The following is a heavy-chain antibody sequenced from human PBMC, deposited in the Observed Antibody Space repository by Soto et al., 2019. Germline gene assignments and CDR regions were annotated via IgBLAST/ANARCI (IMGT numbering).Heavy chain of an antibody. D-gene: IGHD2-15*01. CDR1: GSTFSSYT. CDR2: IIPILGIA. V-gene: IGHV1-69*02. J-gene: IGHJ4*02. CDR3: ATHSPGRYCSGGSCSIDY. Sequence: SVKVSCKASGSTFSSYTISWVRQAPGQGLEWMGRIIPILGIANYAQKFQGRVTITADKSTSTAYMELSSLRSEDTAVYYCATHSPGRYCSGGSCSIDYWGQGTLVTVSS.